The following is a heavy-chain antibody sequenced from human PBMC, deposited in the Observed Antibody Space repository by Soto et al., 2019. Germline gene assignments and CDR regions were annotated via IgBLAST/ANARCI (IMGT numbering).Heavy chain of an antibody. CDR1: GYDFTTYG. V-gene: IGHV1-18*01. Sequence: QVHLVQSGAEVKKPGASVKVSCKGSGYDFTTYGITWVRQAPGQGLEWMAWISAHTGNTDYAQKLQGRVTVTRDTSTSTAYMELRSLRSDDTAVYYCARGRDGDDWGQGALVTVSS. CDR3: ARGRDGDD. J-gene: IGHJ4*02. CDR2: ISAHTGNT.